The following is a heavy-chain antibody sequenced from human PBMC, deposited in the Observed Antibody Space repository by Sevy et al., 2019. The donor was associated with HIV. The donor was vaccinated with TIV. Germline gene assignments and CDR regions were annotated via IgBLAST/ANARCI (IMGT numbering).Heavy chain of an antibody. V-gene: IGHV3-30*02. J-gene: IGHJ6*02. CDR3: AKEEVQTGTLDYYYYGMYV. Sequence: GGSLRLSCAASGFTFSSYGMHWVRQAPGKGLEWVAFIRYDGSNKYYADSVKGRFTISRDNSKNTLYLQMNSLRAEDTAVYYCAKEEVQTGTLDYYYYGMYVWCQGTTVTVSS. CDR1: GFTFSSYG. D-gene: IGHD1-1*01. CDR2: IRYDGSNK.